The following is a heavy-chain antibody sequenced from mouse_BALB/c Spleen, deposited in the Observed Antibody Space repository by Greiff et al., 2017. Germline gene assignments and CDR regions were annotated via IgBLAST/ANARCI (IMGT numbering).Heavy chain of an antibody. CDR1: GYTFTSYT. CDR3: ARWGTTVSYYAMDY. Sequence: QVQLQQSGPELVKPGASVKMSCKASGYTFTSYTMHWVKQRPGQGLEWIGYINPSSGYTNYNQKFKDKATLTADKSSSTAYMQLSSLTSEDSAVYYCARWGTTVSYYAMDYWGQGTSVTVSS. V-gene: IGHV1S26*01. J-gene: IGHJ4*01. D-gene: IGHD1-1*01. CDR2: INPSSGYT.